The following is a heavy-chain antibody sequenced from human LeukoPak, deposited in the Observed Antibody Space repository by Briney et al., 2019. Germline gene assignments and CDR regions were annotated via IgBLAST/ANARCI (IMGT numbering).Heavy chain of an antibody. Sequence: GASVKVSCKASGYTFTSYGISWVRQAPGQGVEWMGWISAYNGNTNYAQKLQGRVTMTTDTSTSTAYMELSSLRSEDTAVYYCARNHYVVVTAIDAFDIWGQGTMVTVSS. D-gene: IGHD2-21*02. J-gene: IGHJ3*02. CDR3: ARNHYVVVTAIDAFDI. CDR2: ISAYNGNT. V-gene: IGHV1-18*01. CDR1: GYTFTSYG.